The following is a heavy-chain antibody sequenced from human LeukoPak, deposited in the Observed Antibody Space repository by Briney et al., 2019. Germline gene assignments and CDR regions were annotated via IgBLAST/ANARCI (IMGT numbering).Heavy chain of an antibody. CDR1: GFTFSSYG. CDR2: TSYDGSNK. Sequence: GGSLRLSCAASGFTFSSYGMHWVRQAPGKGLEWVAVTSYDGSNKYYADSVKGRFTISRDNSKNTLYLQMNSLRAEDTAVYYCAKDRDWYYFDYWGQGTLVTVSS. CDR3: AKDRDWYYFDY. J-gene: IGHJ4*02. D-gene: IGHD5-24*01. V-gene: IGHV3-30*18.